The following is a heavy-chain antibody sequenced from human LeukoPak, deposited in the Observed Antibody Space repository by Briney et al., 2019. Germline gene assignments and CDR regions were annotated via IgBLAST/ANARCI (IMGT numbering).Heavy chain of an antibody. D-gene: IGHD3-10*01. CDR2: INHSGST. V-gene: IGHV4-34*01. Sequence: ETLSLTCTVYGGSFSGYYWSWIRQPPGKGLEWIGEINHSGSTNYNPSLESRLTVSVDTSQSQFSLKLSSVTAADTAVYYCASALQVRGVGGYWGQGTLVTVSS. CDR3: ASALQVRGVGGY. J-gene: IGHJ4*02. CDR1: GGSFSGYY.